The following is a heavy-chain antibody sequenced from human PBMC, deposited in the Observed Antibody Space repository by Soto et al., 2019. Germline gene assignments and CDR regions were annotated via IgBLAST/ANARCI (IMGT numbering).Heavy chain of an antibody. CDR2: ISTDGSLI. CDR3: VRDRTTFTPSAY. Sequence: PGXSLELAGAASGFTLRNHWTHCVHQAPGKGLVWISGISTDGSLIGFTDSVKGPFTASRDSAKNTVYLQMNNLRAEDTAVYYCVRDRTTFTPSAYWAQGTLVPVS. J-gene: IGHJ4*02. D-gene: IGHD1-1*01. CDR1: GFTLRNHW. V-gene: IGHV3-74*01.